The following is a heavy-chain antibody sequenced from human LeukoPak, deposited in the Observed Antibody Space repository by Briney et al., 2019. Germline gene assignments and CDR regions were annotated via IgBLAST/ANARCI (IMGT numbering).Heavy chain of an antibody. V-gene: IGHV1-8*01. J-gene: IGHJ4*02. CDR2: MNPNSGNA. Sequence: ASVTVSCTASGYTFTSYDISWVRQATGQGLEWMGWMNPNSGNAGYAQRFQGRVTMTRNNSISTAYMELTSLRSEDTAVYYCGRPLQRGSWTQRALDYWGQGTLVTVSS. CDR1: GYTFTSYD. CDR3: GRPLQRGSWTQRALDY. D-gene: IGHD3-10*01.